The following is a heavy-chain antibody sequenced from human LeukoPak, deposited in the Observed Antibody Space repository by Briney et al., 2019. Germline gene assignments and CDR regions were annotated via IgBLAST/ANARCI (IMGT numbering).Heavy chain of an antibody. D-gene: IGHD6-19*01. CDR1: GGSFSGYY. CDR3: ARRVGHSSGWLRDY. CDR2: INHSGST. Sequence: PSETLSLTCAVYGGSFSGYYWSWIRQPPGKGLEWIGEINHSGSTNYNPSLKSRVTISVDTSKNQCSLKLSSVTAADTAVYYCARRVGHSSGWLRDYWGQGTLVTVSS. J-gene: IGHJ4*02. V-gene: IGHV4-34*01.